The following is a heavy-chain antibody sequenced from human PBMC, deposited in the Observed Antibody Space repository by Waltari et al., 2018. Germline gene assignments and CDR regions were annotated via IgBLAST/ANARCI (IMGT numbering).Heavy chain of an antibody. J-gene: IGHJ4*02. Sequence: EVQLVVSGGGWVQLGRSLRLSCPASGLTFDDYAMHWVRQAPGKGLEWVSGISWNSGSIGYADSVKGRFTISRDNAKNSLYLQMNSLRAEDTAVYYCARHGDFCFDYWGQGILVTVSS. CDR3: ARHGDFCFDY. V-gene: IGHV3-9*01. CDR2: ISWNSGSI. CDR1: GLTFDDYA.